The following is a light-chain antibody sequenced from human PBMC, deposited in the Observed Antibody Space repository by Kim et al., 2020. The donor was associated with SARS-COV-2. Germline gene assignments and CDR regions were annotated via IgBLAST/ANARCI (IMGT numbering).Light chain of an antibody. CDR1: SLRSYY. CDR3: NSRDNSGNHRV. Sequence: AVGQTVRITCQGDSLRSYYASWYQQKPGQAPVLVIYGKNNRPSGIPDRFSGSSSGNTASLTITGAQAEDEADYYCNSRDNSGNHRVFGGGTKLTVL. CDR2: GKN. V-gene: IGLV3-19*01. J-gene: IGLJ3*02.